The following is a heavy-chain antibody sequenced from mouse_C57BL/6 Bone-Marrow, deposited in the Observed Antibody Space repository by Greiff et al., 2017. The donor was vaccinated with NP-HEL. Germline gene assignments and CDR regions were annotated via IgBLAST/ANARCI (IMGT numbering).Heavy chain of an antibody. CDR1: GYTFTSYG. Sequence: QVQLKQSGAELARPGASVKLSCKASGYTFTSYGISWVKQRPGQGLEWIGEIYPRSGNTYYNEKFKGKATLTADKSSSTAYMELRSLTSDDSAVYFCARRGLRRWGQGTTITVSA. V-gene: IGHV1-81*01. CDR2: IYPRSGNT. J-gene: IGHJ2*01. CDR3: ARRGLRR. D-gene: IGHD2-2*01.